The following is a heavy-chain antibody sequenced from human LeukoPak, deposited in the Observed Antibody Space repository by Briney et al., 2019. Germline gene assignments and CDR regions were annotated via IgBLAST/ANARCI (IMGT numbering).Heavy chain of an antibody. J-gene: IGHJ4*02. CDR2: ISYDGSNK. Sequence: GGSLRLSCAASGFTFSSYAMHWVRQAPGKGLEWVAVISYDGSNKYYADSVKGRFTISRDNSKNTLYLQMNSLRAEDTAVYYCARLQGVVVITRYYFDYWGQGTLVTVSS. D-gene: IGHD3-22*01. CDR1: GFTFSSYA. CDR3: ARLQGVVVITRYYFDY. V-gene: IGHV3-30*04.